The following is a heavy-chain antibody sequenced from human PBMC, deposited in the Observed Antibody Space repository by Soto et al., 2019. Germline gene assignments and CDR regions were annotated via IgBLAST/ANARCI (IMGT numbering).Heavy chain of an antibody. D-gene: IGHD2-2*02. V-gene: IGHV3-13*05. CDR1: GVTFRNFD. CDR3: ARAYTGRLPRRADYYYAMDV. Sequence: PGGSLRVSCATSGVTFRNFDMHWVRQVPGKGLEWVSAIGAARDPYYLGSVKGRFTISRENAKNSVYLQMNDLRAGDSAVYYCARAYTGRLPRRADYYYAMDVWGQGTTVTVSS. J-gene: IGHJ6*02. CDR2: IGAARDP.